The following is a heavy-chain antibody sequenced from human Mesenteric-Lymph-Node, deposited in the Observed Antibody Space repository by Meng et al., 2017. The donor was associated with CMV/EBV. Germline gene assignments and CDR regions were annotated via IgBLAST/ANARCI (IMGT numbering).Heavy chain of an antibody. CDR2: IWNDGSNQ. J-gene: IGHJ6*02. CDR1: GFTFSSYG. CDR3: AKDQQVLEGYYYTAMDL. Sequence: GESLKISCAASGFTFSSYGMHWVRQAPGKGLEWVALIWNDGSNQYYADSVKGRFTISRDNSKDTLYLQMNSLRAEDTAVYYCAKDQQVLEGYYYTAMDLWGQGTTVTVSS. D-gene: IGHD2/OR15-2a*01. V-gene: IGHV3-33*06.